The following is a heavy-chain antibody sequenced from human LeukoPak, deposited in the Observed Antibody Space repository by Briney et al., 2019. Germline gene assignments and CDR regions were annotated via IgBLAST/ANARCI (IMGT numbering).Heavy chain of an antibody. V-gene: IGHV3-48*02. CDR3: ARDVAVAGIDY. Sequence: PGGSLRLSCVVSGITFSGYSMIWVRQAPGKGLEWLSFMTTSGNTIFYAESVKDRFTISRDNAKKSLYLQMNSLRDEDTAVYYCARDVAVAGIDYWGQGTLVTVSS. J-gene: IGHJ4*02. CDR1: GITFSGYS. D-gene: IGHD6-19*01. CDR2: MTTSGNTI.